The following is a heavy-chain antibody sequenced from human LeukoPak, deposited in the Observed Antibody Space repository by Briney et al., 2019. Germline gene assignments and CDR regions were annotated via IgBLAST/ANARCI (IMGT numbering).Heavy chain of an antibody. V-gene: IGHV4-34*01. CDR3: ARAYSSGLHNRHFQH. Sequence: PSETLYLTCAVYGGSFSGYYWSWIRQPPGKGLEWIGEINHSGSTNYNPSLKSRVTISVDTSKNQFSLKLSSVTAADTAVYYCARAYSSGLHNRHFQHWGQGTLVTVSS. CDR2: INHSGST. CDR1: GGSFSGYY. D-gene: IGHD6-19*01. J-gene: IGHJ1*01.